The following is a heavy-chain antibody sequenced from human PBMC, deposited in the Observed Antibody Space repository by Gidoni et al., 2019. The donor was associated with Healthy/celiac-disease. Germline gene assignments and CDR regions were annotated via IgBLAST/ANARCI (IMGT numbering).Heavy chain of an antibody. CDR3: ARGLGWGYTLGWWFDP. Sequence: QVQLQESGPGLVKPSQTLSLTCTVSGGSISSGGYYWSWIRQHPGKGLEWIGYIYYSGSTYYNPSLKSRVTISVDTSKNQFSLKLSSVTAADTAVYYCARGLGWGYTLGWWFDPWGQGTLVTVSS. V-gene: IGHV4-31*03. CDR1: GGSISSGGYY. D-gene: IGHD5-18*01. J-gene: IGHJ5*02. CDR2: IYYSGST.